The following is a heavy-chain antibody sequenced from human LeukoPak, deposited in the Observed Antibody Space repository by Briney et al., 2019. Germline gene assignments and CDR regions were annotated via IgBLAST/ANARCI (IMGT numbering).Heavy chain of an antibody. Sequence: GGSLRLSCVVSGFTFSDYYMSWIRQAPGKGLEWVSFIAISGTYITYADSMKGRFTISRDNAKNSLYLQMNSLRAEDTAVYYCARDLSATARAYDYWGQGTLVTVSS. J-gene: IGHJ4*02. D-gene: IGHD1-26*01. CDR3: ARDLSATARAYDY. CDR2: IAISGTYI. CDR1: GFTFSDYY. V-gene: IGHV3-11*06.